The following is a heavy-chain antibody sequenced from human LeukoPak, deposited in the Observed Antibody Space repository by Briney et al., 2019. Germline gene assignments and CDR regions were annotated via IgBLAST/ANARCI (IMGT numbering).Heavy chain of an antibody. J-gene: IGHJ4*02. D-gene: IGHD2-2*01. CDR2: IYPGDSDA. V-gene: IGHV5-51*01. CDR1: GYSFTSYW. Sequence: GESLKISCKGSGYSFTSYWIGWVRQMPGKGLEWRGIIYPGDSDARYSPSFQGQVTISADKSISTAYLHWSSLKASDTAMYYCARWLGYCSSTSCYQPFDYWGQGTLVTVSS. CDR3: ARWLGYCSSTSCYQPFDY.